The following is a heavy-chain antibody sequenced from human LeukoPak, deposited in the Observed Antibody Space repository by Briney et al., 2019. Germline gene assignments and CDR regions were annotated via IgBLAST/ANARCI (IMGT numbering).Heavy chain of an antibody. CDR2: IYYSGST. D-gene: IGHD1-1*01. J-gene: IGHJ6*03. Sequence: SETLSLTCTVSGGSINSGDYYWSWIRQPPGKGLEWIGYIYYSGSTYYNPSLKSRVTTSVDTSKNQFSLQLSSATAADTAVYYCATERPEWGAYSLLEYYYMDVWGKGTTVTASS. CDR1: GGSINSGDYY. V-gene: IGHV4-30-4*08. CDR3: ATERPEWGAYSLLEYYYMDV.